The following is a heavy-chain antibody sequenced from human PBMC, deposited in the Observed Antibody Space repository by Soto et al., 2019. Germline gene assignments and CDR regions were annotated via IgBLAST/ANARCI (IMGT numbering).Heavy chain of an antibody. CDR3: ARRDRAAPDTAFDL. J-gene: IGHJ4*02. V-gene: IGHV5-51*02. CDR2: IYPADSDT. D-gene: IGHD6-13*01. Sequence: PRECPNLSCNCLGYRFSYYWTHWVRPLPGQGVESVGIIYPADSDTRYSPSSQGQVTISADKTISATYLQWSSLRASDNALYFCARRDRAAPDTAFDLWGQGTPVTVSS. CDR1: GYRFSYYW.